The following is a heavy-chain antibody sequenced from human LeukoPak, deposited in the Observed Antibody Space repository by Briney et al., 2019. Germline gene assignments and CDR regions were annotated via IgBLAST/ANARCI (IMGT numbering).Heavy chain of an antibody. CDR2: IYYSGST. Sequence: SETLSLTCTVSGGSISSYYWSWIRQPPGEGLEWIGYIYYSGSTNYNPSLKSRVTISVDTSKNQFSLKLSSVTAADTAVYYCARDYGDYGHYYYYGMDVWGQGTTVTVSS. CDR1: GGSISSYY. CDR3: ARDYGDYGHYYYYGMDV. D-gene: IGHD4-17*01. J-gene: IGHJ6*02. V-gene: IGHV4-59*01.